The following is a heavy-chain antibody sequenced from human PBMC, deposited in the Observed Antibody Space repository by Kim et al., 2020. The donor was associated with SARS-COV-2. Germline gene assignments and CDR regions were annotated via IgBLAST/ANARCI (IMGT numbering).Heavy chain of an antibody. Sequence: GGSLRLSCAASGFTVTNYNMIWIRQAPGKGLEWVSDIGRSGSSLYYAASVKGRFTVSRDNAKNSLYLQMNSLREEDTAVYFCARGGPRGGYSYGSFDFWGQGTLVTVSS. J-gene: IGHJ4*02. D-gene: IGHD5-18*01. V-gene: IGHV3-48*02. CDR3: ARGGPRGGYSYGSFDF. CDR2: IGRSGSSL. CDR1: GFTVTNYN.